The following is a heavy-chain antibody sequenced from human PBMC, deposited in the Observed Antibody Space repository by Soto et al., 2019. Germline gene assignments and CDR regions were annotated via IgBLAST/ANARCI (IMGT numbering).Heavy chain of an antibody. V-gene: IGHV3-30-3*01. CDR1: GFTFSSYA. CDR2: ISYDGSNK. CDR3: ARAGTNSYGETWTFDY. J-gene: IGHJ4*02. D-gene: IGHD5-18*01. Sequence: GGSLRLSCAASGFTFSSYAMHWVRQAPGKGLEWVAVISYDGSNKYYADSVKGRFTISRDNSKNTLYLQMNSLRAEDTAVYYCARAGTNSYGETWTFDYWGQGTLVTVSS.